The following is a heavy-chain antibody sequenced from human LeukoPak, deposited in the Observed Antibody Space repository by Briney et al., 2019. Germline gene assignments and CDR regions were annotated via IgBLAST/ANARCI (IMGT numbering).Heavy chain of an antibody. V-gene: IGHV3-9*01. J-gene: IGHJ4*02. D-gene: IGHD4-11*01. Sequence: PGRSLRLSCAASGFTFDDYAMHWVRQAPGKGLEWVSGISWNSGSIGYADSVKGRFTISRDNAKNSLYLQMNSLRAEDTAVYYCARDPGRTVTTDYWGQGTLVTVSS. CDR2: ISWNSGSI. CDR3: ARDPGRTVTTDY. CDR1: GFTFDDYA.